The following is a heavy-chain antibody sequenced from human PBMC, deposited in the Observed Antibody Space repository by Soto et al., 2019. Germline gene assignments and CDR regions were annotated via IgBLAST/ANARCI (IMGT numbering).Heavy chain of an antibody. CDR1: GFSFSDYW. V-gene: IGHV3-7*01. CDR3: ARAGGVSGRFY. Sequence: QRGGSLRLACAASGFSFSDYWMSWVRQAPGKGLEWVANINKDGGEKHYVDSVKGRFTISRDNAKNSLYLQMTSLRAEETAVYYRARAGGVSGRFYWGLGTMVIVSS. D-gene: IGHD6-19*01. J-gene: IGHJ4*01. CDR2: INKDGGEK.